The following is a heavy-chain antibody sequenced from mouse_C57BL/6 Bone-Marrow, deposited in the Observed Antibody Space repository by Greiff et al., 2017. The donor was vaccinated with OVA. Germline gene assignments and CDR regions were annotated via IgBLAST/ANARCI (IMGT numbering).Heavy chain of an antibody. CDR3: TRGYRNYYSMDY. CDR2: IDPETGGT. J-gene: IGHJ4*01. CDR1: GYTFTDYE. D-gene: IGHD2-5*01. Sequence: VQLQQSGAELVRPGASVTLSCKASGYTFTDYEMHWVKQTSVHGLEWIGAIDPETGGTAYNQTFKGKAILTADKSSSTAYMELRSLTSENSAGYYCTRGYRNYYSMDYWGQGTSVTVSS. V-gene: IGHV1-15*01.